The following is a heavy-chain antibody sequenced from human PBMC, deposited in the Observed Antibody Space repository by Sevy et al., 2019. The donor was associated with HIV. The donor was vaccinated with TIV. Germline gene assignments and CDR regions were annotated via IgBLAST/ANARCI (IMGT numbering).Heavy chain of an antibody. J-gene: IGHJ5*02. CDR3: ATDLGIAEAGNYFDP. CDR2: FNPEDDET. V-gene: IGHV1-24*01. D-gene: IGHD6-13*01. Sequence: ASVKVSCKVSEYTLSELSMHWVRQAPGKGLEWMGGFNPEDDETSYAQKFQGRVTMTEDTSTDTAYMELSSLRSEDTAVYYCATDLGIAEAGNYFDPWGQGTLVTVSS. CDR1: EYTLSELS.